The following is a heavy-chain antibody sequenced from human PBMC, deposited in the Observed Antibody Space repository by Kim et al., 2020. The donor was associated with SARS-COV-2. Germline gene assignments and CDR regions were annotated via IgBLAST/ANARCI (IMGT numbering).Heavy chain of an antibody. V-gene: IGHV1-46*01. Sequence: GSPTYAQKFQGRVTMTSDTSTSTVYMELSSLRSEDTAMYYCARGVWSDNWGQGTLVTVSS. J-gene: IGHJ4*02. CDR3: ARGVWSDN. CDR2: GSP. D-gene: IGHD1-1*01.